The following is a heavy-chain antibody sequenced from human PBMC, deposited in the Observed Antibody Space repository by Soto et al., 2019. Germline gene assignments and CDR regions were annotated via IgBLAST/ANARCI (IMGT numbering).Heavy chain of an antibody. CDR2: IWYDGSNK. J-gene: IGHJ4*02. Sequence: QVQLVESGGGVVQPGRSLRLSCAASGFTFSSYGMHWVRQAPGKGLEGVAVIWYDGSNKYYADSVKGRFTISRDNSKNTLYLQMNSLRAEDTAVYYCARDCGTCPFDYWGQGTLVTVSS. CDR3: ARDCGTCPFDY. V-gene: IGHV3-33*01. D-gene: IGHD1-1*01. CDR1: GFTFSSYG.